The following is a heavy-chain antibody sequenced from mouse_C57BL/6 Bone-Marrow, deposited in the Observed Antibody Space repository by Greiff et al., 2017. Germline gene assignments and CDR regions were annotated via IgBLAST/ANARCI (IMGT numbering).Heavy chain of an antibody. J-gene: IGHJ1*03. CDR3: TTIGYDPYWYFDV. CDR1: GFNIKDDY. V-gene: IGHV14-4*01. CDR2: IDPENGDT. D-gene: IGHD2-2*01. Sequence: VQLQQPGAELVRPGASVKLSCTASGFNIKDDYMHWVKQRPEQGLEWIGWIDPENGDTEYASKFQGKATITADTSSNTAYLQLSSLTSEDTAVYYCTTIGYDPYWYFDVWGTGTTVTVSS.